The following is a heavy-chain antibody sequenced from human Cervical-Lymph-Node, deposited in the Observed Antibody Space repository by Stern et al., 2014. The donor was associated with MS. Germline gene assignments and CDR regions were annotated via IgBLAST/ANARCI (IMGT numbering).Heavy chain of an antibody. CDR2: IIPIFGP. D-gene: IGHD3/OR15-3a*01. CDR3: VGPDFHL. V-gene: IGHV1-69*01. J-gene: IGHJ5*02. CDR1: GGTFSSTG. Sequence: QVQLQESGAEVKRPGSSVRVSCEVFGGTFSSTGINWVRQAPGRGLEWVGGIIPIFGPKYAPEFLGTVTISADESASTAYLDLRSLISADTAVFYCVGPDFHLWGQGTLVTVSS.